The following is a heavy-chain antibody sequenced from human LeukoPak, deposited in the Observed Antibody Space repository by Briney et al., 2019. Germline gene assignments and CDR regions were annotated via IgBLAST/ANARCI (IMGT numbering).Heavy chain of an antibody. CDR2: ISGSGGNT. CDR1: GFTFSNYA. Sequence: GGSLRLSCTASGFTFSNYAMIWVRQAPGKGLEWVSAISGSGGNTYYADSVKGRFTISRDNSKNTLYLQMNSLTAADTAVYYCARDWSEYTGMDVWGQGTTVTVSS. CDR3: ARDWSEYTGMDV. D-gene: IGHD6-6*01. J-gene: IGHJ6*02. V-gene: IGHV3-23*01.